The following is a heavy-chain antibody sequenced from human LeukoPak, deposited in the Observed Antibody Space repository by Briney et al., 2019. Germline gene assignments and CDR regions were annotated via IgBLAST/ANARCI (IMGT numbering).Heavy chain of an antibody. J-gene: IGHJ5*02. CDR3: ARDNSVGDNAWWFDP. V-gene: IGHV1-46*01. CDR2: INPTGGST. Sequence: RASVKVSCKASGYSFTGHYIHWVRQAPGQGLEWMGLINPTGGSTGYAQKFQGRVTMTRDMSTSTDYMELSSLRSEDTAIYYCARDNSVGDNAWWFDPWGQGTLVTVSS. CDR1: GYSFTGHY. D-gene: IGHD1-26*01.